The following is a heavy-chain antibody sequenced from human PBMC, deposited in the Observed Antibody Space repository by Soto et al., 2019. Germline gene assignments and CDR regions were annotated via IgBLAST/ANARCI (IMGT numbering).Heavy chain of an antibody. CDR3: ARVLGVGRDWFDP. V-gene: IGHV4-59*01. D-gene: IGHD3-10*01. CDR1: GGSISGYY. J-gene: IGHJ5*02. Sequence: SETLSLTCSVSGGSISGYYWSWIRQPPGKGLEWIGYIYYSGSTNYNPSLKSRVTISVDTSKNQFSLKLSSVTAADTAVYYCARVLGVGRDWFDPWGQGTLVTVYS. CDR2: IYYSGST.